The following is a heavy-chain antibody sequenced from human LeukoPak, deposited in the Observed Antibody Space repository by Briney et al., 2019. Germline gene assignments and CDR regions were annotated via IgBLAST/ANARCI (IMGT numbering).Heavy chain of an antibody. D-gene: IGHD1-26*01. CDR2: INSDGSEG. CDR1: GFTFSGFW. Sequence: GGSLRLSCAVSGFTFSGFWMSWSRQAPGKGLEWVASINSDGSEGYYADVVKGRFTISRDNAKNSLYLQMNSLRAEDTALYYCAKDVLRSWRYAFDIWGQGTMVTVSS. J-gene: IGHJ3*02. CDR3: AKDVLRSWRYAFDI. V-gene: IGHV3-7*03.